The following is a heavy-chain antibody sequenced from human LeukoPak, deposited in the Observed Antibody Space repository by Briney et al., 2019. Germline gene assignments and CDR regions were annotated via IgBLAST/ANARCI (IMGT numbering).Heavy chain of an antibody. V-gene: IGHV3-48*01. Sequence: GGSLRLSCAASGFTFSSYSMNWVRQAPGKGLEWVSYISSSSSTISYSDSLKGRFTISRDNAKNSLYLQMNSLRAEDTAVYYCARDGCSNTSCYVGRQYYYYMGVWGKGTTVTVSS. CDR1: GFTFSSYS. J-gene: IGHJ6*03. CDR2: ISSSSSTI. CDR3: ARDGCSNTSCYVGRQYYYYMGV. D-gene: IGHD2-2*01.